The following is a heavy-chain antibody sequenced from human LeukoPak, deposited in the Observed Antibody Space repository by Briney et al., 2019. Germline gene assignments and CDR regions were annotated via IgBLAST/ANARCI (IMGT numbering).Heavy chain of an antibody. J-gene: IGHJ4*02. D-gene: IGHD6-19*01. CDR1: GFTFSDYY. Sequence: GGSLRLSCAASGFTFSDYYMSWIRQAPGKGLGWVAVMSYDGNYKSYADSVKGRFTTSRDNPKNTLYLQMNSLRADDTAVYYCARGKYSSGWYYFDYWGQGTLVTVSS. CDR3: ARGKYSSGWYYFDY. V-gene: IGHV3-33*08. CDR2: MSYDGNYK.